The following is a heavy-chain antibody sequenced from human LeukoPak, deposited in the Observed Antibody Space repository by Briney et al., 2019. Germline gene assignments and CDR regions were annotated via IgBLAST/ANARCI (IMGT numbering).Heavy chain of an antibody. D-gene: IGHD2-21*01. Sequence: GGSLRLSCAASGFTFSSYGMHWVRQAPGKGLEWVAVIWYDGSNKYYADSVKGRFTISRDNSKNTLYLQMNSLRAEDTAVYYCAKDIVVSGYYGMDVWGQGTTVTVSS. J-gene: IGHJ6*02. V-gene: IGHV3-33*06. CDR2: IWYDGSNK. CDR1: GFTFSSYG. CDR3: AKDIVVSGYYGMDV.